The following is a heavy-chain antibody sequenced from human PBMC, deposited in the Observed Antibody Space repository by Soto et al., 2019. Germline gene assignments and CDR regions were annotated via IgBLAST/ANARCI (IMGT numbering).Heavy chain of an antibody. CDR2: ISYDGSNK. J-gene: IGHJ4*02. D-gene: IGHD4-17*01. V-gene: IGHV3-30*18. CDR3: AKVVDYGDYGEGGGFDY. CDR1: GFTFSSYG. Sequence: GGSLRLSCAASGFTFSSYGMHWVRQAPGKGLEWVAVISYDGSNKYYADSVKGRFTISRDNSKNTLYLQMNSLRAEDTAVYYCAKVVDYGDYGEGGGFDYWGQGTLVTVSS.